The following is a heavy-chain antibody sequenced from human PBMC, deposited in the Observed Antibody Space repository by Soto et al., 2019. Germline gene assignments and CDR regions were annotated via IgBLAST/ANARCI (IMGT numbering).Heavy chain of an antibody. CDR1: GYTFTSYG. J-gene: IGHJ5*02. V-gene: IGHV1-18*01. CDR3: ARDRFDVGATNWFDP. D-gene: IGHD1-26*01. CDR2: ISAYNGNT. Sequence: QVQLVQSGAEVKKPGASVKVSCKASGYTFTSYGISWVRQAPGQGLEWMGWISAYNGNTNYAQKLQGRATMTTDTSTSTAYMELRSLRSDDTAVYYCARDRFDVGATNWFDPWGQGTLVTVSS.